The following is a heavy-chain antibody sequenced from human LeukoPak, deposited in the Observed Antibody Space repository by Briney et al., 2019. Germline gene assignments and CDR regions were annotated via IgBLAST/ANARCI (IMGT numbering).Heavy chain of an antibody. Sequence: GGSLRLSCAASGFTFSSYTMHWIRQAPGKGLEWVSSISGSNSYIFYADSVKGRFTVSRDNAKDSLYLQMNSLRAEDTAVYYCTRVRYYYGSGRLRQGRPIGCGMDVWGQGTTVTVSS. CDR3: TRVRYYYGSGRLRQGRPIGCGMDV. V-gene: IGHV3-21*01. J-gene: IGHJ6*02. CDR2: ISGSNSYI. CDR1: GFTFSSYT. D-gene: IGHD3-10*01.